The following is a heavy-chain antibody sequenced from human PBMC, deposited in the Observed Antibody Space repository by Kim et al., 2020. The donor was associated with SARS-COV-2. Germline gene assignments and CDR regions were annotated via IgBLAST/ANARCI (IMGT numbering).Heavy chain of an antibody. CDR3: ANPITIFAVSYFDY. D-gene: IGHD3-3*01. V-gene: IGHV3-23*01. Sequence: GGSLRLSCAASGLTFSTYAMSWVRQAPGKGLEWVSTITGGGDTTYYSDSVKGRFTISRDNSKNTLYLQMNSLTADDTAVYYCANPITIFAVSYFDYWGQGALVTVSS. J-gene: IGHJ4*02. CDR2: ITGGGDTT. CDR1: GLTFSTYA.